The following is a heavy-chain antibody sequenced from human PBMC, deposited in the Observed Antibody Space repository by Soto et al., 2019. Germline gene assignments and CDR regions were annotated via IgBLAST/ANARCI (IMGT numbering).Heavy chain of an antibody. V-gene: IGHV5-51*01. J-gene: IGHJ4*02. Sequence: GESLKISCKGSGYSFTSYWIGWVRQMPGKGLEWMGIIYPGDSNTAYSPSFEGQVTMSVDKSISTAFLQWSTLKASDTATYYCERPADSYAYDFWGQGTPVTVSS. CDR2: IYPGDSNT. D-gene: IGHD3-16*01. CDR3: ERPADSYAYDF. CDR1: GYSFTSYW.